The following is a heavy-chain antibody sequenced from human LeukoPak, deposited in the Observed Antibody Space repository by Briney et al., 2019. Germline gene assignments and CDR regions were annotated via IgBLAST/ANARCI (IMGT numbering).Heavy chain of an antibody. Sequence: ASVKVSCKASGYTFTGYYMHWLRQAPGQGLEWMGWINPNSGGTNYAQKFQGRVTMTRDTSISTAYMELSRLRSDDTAVYYCASIYSGSAGLFDYWGQGTLVTVSS. CDR1: GYTFTGYY. J-gene: IGHJ4*02. CDR2: INPNSGGT. V-gene: IGHV1-2*02. D-gene: IGHD1-26*01. CDR3: ASIYSGSAGLFDY.